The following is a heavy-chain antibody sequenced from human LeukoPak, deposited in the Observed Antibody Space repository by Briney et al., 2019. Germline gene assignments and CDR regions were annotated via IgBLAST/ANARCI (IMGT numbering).Heavy chain of an antibody. D-gene: IGHD3-9*01. CDR1: GFTFSSYS. CDR3: ARVGHYDILTGHAFDI. CDR2: ISRSSSYI. V-gene: IGHV3-21*01. J-gene: IGHJ3*02. Sequence: PGGSLRLSCAASGFTFSSYSMDSVRQAPGKGLGWVSSISRSSSYIYYADSVKGRFTISRDNAKNSLYLQMNSLRAEDTAVYYCARVGHYDILTGHAFDIWGQGTMVTVSS.